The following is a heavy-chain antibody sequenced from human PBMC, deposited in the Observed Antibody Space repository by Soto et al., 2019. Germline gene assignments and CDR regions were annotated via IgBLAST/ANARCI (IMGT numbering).Heavy chain of an antibody. CDR3: ARSSDFAIVVVVAATPVFYFDY. CDR2: INLSGST. Sequence: PSETLSLTCAVYGGSFSGYYWSWIRQPPEKGLEKIGVINLSGSTNYNPSLKSRVTISVDTSKNQFSLKLSSVTAADTAVYYCARSSDFAIVVVVAATPVFYFDYWGQGTLVTVSS. V-gene: IGHV4-34*01. CDR1: GGSFSGYY. J-gene: IGHJ4*02. D-gene: IGHD2-15*01.